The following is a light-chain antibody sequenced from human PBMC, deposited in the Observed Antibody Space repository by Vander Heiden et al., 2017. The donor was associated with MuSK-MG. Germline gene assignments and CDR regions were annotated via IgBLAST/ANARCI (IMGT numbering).Light chain of an antibody. J-gene: IGKJ2*01. CDR3: QQSDTSPHT. CDR2: GAS. CDR1: QSISSY. Sequence: MTLSPSSLSASVGDRVTITCRASQSISSYLNWYQQKAGKVPKLLIYGASSLQSGAPSRFSGSGSGTDFTLTISSLQPEDFATYYCQQSDTSPHTFGQGTKLEIK. V-gene: IGKV1-39*01.